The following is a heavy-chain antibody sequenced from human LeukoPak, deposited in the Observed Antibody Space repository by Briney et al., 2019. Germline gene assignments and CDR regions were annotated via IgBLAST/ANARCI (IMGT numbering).Heavy chain of an antibody. D-gene: IGHD4-17*01. J-gene: IGHJ4*02. CDR2: ISWNSGSI. CDR3: AKSKTVTTEFDH. CDR1: GFTFDDYA. Sequence: GRSLRLSCAASGFTFDDYAIHWVRQVPGKGLEWVSGISWNSGSIGYADSVKGRFTISRDNAKNSLYLQMNSLRAEDMALYYCAKSKTVTTEFDHWGQGTLVTVSS. V-gene: IGHV3-9*03.